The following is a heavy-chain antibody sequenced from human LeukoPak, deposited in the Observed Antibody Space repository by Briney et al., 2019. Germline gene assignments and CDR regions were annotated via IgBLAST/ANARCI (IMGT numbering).Heavy chain of an antibody. J-gene: IGHJ4*02. D-gene: IGHD5-18*01. V-gene: IGHV3-53*05. Sequence: PGGSLRLSCAASGFTVSSNYMSWVRQAPGKGLEWVSVIYSGGSTYYADSVKGRFTISRDNSKNTLYLQMNSLRAEDTAVYYCARDHGGYSYGVGGLDYWGQGTLVTVSS. CDR3: ARDHGGYSYGVGGLDY. CDR1: GFTVSSNY. CDR2: IYSGGST.